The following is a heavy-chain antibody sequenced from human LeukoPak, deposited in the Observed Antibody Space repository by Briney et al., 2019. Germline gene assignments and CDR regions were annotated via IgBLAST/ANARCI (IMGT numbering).Heavy chain of an antibody. V-gene: IGHV3-66*01. D-gene: IGHD3-10*01. CDR2: IYNGDMT. CDR1: GLTVSSNY. CDR3: AKDSRITMVRGVK. J-gene: IGHJ4*02. Sequence: GGSLRLSCAASGLTVSSNYMSWVRQAPGKGLEWLSVIYNGDMTYYADSVKGRFTISRDNSKNTLYLQMNSLRAEDTAVYYCAKDSRITMVRGVKWGQGTLVTVSS.